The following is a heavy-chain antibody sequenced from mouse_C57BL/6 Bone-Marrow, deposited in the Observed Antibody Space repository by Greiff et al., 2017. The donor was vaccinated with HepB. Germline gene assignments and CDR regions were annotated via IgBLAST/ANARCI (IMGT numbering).Heavy chain of an antibody. Sequence: VKLQQPGAELVKPGASVKMSCKASGYTFTSYWITWVKQRPGQGLEWIGDIYPGSGSTNYNEKFKSKATLTVDTSSSTAYMQLSSLTSEDSAVYYCAGGSNWYFDVWGTGTTVTVSS. CDR3: AGGSNWYFDV. D-gene: IGHD5-1*01. CDR1: GYTFTSYW. J-gene: IGHJ1*03. CDR2: IYPGSGST. V-gene: IGHV1-55*01.